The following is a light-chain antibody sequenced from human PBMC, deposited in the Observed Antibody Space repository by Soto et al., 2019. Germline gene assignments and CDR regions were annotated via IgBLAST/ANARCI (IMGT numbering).Light chain of an antibody. J-gene: IGKJ2*01. CDR3: QQSDTTPYT. CDR2: AAS. CDR1: QSISNF. Sequence: DIQMTPSPSSLSASVGDRVTITCRARQSISNFLNWYQQKPGKAPELLIYAASSLHSGVPSRFSGSGSGTNFTLTISSLQPEDFATYSCQQSDTTPYTLGQGTKLEIK. V-gene: IGKV1-39*01.